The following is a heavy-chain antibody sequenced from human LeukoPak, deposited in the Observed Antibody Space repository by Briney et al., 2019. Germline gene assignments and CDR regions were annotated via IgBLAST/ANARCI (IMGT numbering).Heavy chain of an antibody. CDR2: INAGNGNT. V-gene: IGHV1-3*01. Sequence: GASVKVSCKASGYTFTSYAMHWVRQAPGQRLEWMGWINAGNGNTKYSQKFQGRVTIARDTSASTAYMELSSLRSEDTAVYYCAAWWGPGGDPYPIDYWGQGTLVTVSS. CDR1: GYTFTSYA. J-gene: IGHJ4*02. D-gene: IGHD2-8*02. CDR3: AAWWGPGGDPYPIDY.